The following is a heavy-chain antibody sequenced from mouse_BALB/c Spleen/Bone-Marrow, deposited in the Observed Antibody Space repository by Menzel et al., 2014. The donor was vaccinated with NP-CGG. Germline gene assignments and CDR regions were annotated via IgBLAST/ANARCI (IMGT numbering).Heavy chain of an antibody. Sequence: VQLQQSGAELVRPGTSVEISCKASGYAFTNYWLDWVKQSPGHGLGWIGDIYPGSGNTYFNEKFKGKATLTADKSSSTAYMQLSSLTSEDSAVYFCARPQFISGRYYAMDYWCQGTSVTVSS. J-gene: IGHJ4*01. CDR2: IYPGSGNT. D-gene: IGHD1-2*01. CDR1: GYAFTNYW. V-gene: IGHV1-63*01. CDR3: ARPQFISGRYYAMDY.